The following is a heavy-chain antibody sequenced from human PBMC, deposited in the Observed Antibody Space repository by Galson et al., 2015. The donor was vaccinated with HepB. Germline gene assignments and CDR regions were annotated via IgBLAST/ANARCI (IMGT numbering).Heavy chain of an antibody. Sequence: SLRLSCAASGFTFSTYAMNRVRQAPGKGLEWVSGISGSGGSTNYADSVKGRFTISRDNSKNTLYLQMNSLRAEDTAVYYCARDKAGQWLVSDWFDPWGQGTLVTVSS. CDR1: GFTFSTYA. V-gene: IGHV3-23*01. D-gene: IGHD6-19*01. J-gene: IGHJ5*02. CDR3: ARDKAGQWLVSDWFDP. CDR2: ISGSGGST.